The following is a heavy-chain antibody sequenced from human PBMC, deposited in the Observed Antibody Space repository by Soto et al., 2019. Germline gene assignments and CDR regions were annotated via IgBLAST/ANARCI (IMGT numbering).Heavy chain of an antibody. CDR2: ISYSGST. J-gene: IGHJ4*02. V-gene: IGHV4-59*11. Sequence: PSETLSLSCTVSGASMSSHYWTWLRQSPGKGLEWIGYISYSGSTYYNPSHKSRVTISADTYRNQFSLKLSAVISADTAVYYCARADPDASVGYWGQGTLVAVSS. CDR3: ARADPDASVGY. D-gene: IGHD3-16*01. CDR1: GASMSSHY.